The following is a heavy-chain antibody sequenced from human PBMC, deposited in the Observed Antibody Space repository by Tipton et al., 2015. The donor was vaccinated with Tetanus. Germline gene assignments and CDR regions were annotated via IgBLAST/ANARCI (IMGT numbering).Heavy chain of an antibody. CDR2: IKSKTDGGTT. Sequence: SLRLSCAASGFTFSNAWMNWVRQAPGKGLEWVGRIKSKTDGGTTDYAAPVKGRFTISRDDSKNTLYLQMNSLKTEDTAVYYCTTAGCSTSCYGVGDYYYYGMDVWGQGTTVTVSS. CDR3: TTAGCSTSCYGVGDYYYYGMDV. D-gene: IGHD2-2*01. CDR1: GFTFSNAW. J-gene: IGHJ6*02. V-gene: IGHV3-15*07.